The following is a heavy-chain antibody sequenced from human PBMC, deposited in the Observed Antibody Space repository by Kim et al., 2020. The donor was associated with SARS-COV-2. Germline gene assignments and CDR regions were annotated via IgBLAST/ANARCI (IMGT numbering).Heavy chain of an antibody. CDR3: ARSLRFLEWLLSYDAFDI. J-gene: IGHJ3*02. CDR2: ISAYNGNT. V-gene: IGHV1-18*01. D-gene: IGHD3-3*01. CDR1: GYTFTSYG. Sequence: ASVKVSCKASGYTFTSYGISWVRQAPGQGLEWMGWISAYNGNTNYAQKLQGRVTMTTDTSTSTAYMELRSLRSDDTAVYYCARSLRFLEWLLSYDAFDIWGQGTMVTVSS.